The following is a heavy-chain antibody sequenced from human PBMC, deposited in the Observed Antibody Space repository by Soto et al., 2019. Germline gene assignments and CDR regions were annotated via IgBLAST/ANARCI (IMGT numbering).Heavy chain of an antibody. Sequence: HGESLKISCKGSGYSFTSYWIGWVRQMPGKGLEWMGIIYPGDSDTRYSPSFQGQVTISADKSISTAYLQWSSLKASDTAMYYCARQGDSSSWYLSDQFDYFDYWGQGTLVTVSS. J-gene: IGHJ4*02. D-gene: IGHD6-13*01. CDR3: ARQGDSSSWYLSDQFDYFDY. CDR1: GYSFTSYW. CDR2: IYPGDSDT. V-gene: IGHV5-51*01.